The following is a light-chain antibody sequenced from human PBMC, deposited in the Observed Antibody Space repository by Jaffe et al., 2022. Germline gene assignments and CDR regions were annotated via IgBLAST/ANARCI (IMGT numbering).Light chain of an antibody. CDR1: QDISSG. CDR2: AAS. CDR3: QTNKFPPT. V-gene: IGKV1-12*01. Sequence: DVQMTQSPSSLSASVGDRVTITCRASQDISSGLGWYQQKPGKAPKLLIFAASNLQTGVPSRFSGSGSGTDFTLTISSLQPEDFATYYCQTNKFPPTFGPGTKVDMK. J-gene: IGKJ3*01.